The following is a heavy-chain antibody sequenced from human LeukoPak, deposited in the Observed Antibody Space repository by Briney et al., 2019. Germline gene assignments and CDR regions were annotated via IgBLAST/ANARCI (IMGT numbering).Heavy chain of an antibody. CDR1: GYSFTSYW. V-gene: IGHV5-51*01. D-gene: IGHD2-21*02. J-gene: IGHJ4*02. Sequence: GESLKISCKGSGYSFTSYWIGWVRQMPGKGLEWMGIIYPGDSDTRYSPSFQGQVTISADKPISTAYLQWSSLKASDNAMYYCARRRLYCGGDCYVFHYWRQGPLDTVSS. CDR2: IYPGDSDT. CDR3: ARRRLYCGGDCYVFHY.